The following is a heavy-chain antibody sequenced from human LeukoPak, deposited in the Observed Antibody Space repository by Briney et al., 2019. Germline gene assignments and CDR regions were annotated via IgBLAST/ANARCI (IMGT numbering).Heavy chain of an antibody. CDR2: INPKNAGT. J-gene: IGHJ5*02. V-gene: IGHV1-2*02. Sequence: VASVKVSCKASGYTFTGHYMHWVRQAPGQGLEWMGWINPKNAGTNYAQKFQGRVTMTRDTSTGTVYMELSRLRSDDTAVYYCARDYGDYESGFDPWGQGTLVTVSS. CDR3: ARDYGDYESGFDP. D-gene: IGHD4-17*01. CDR1: GYTFTGHY.